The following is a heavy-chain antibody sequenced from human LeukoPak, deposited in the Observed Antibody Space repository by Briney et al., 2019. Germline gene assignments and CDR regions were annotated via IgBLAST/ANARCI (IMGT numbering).Heavy chain of an antibody. CDR1: GFTFSDNY. D-gene: IGHD6-19*01. J-gene: IGHJ4*02. V-gene: IGHV3-11*01. CDR3: ARGGYSSGWYSSPDY. CDR2: ISSSGDSI. Sequence: GGSLRLSCAASGFTFSDNYMTWIHQAPGKGLEWVAYISSSGDSIYYADSVMGRLTISRDSAKNSLFLQMNSLRAEDTAVYYCARGGYSSGWYSSPDYWGQGTLVTVSS.